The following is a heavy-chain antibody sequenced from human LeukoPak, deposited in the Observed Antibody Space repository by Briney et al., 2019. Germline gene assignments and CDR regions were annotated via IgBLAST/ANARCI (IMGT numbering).Heavy chain of an antibody. CDR2: ISAYNGNT. J-gene: IGHJ3*02. CDR1: GYTFTSYG. V-gene: IGHV1-18*01. CDR3: ARGRGYDFWSGYAFDI. D-gene: IGHD3-3*01. Sequence: GASVKVSCKASGYTFTSYGISWVRQAPGQGLEWMGWISAYNGNTNYAQKFQGRVTITRNTSISTAYMELSSLRSEDTAVYYCARGRGYDFWSGYAFDIWGQGTMVTVSS.